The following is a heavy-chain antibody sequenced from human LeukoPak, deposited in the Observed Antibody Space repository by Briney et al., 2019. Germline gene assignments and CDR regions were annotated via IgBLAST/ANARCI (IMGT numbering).Heavy chain of an antibody. J-gene: IGHJ3*02. CDR2: IRYDGSNE. CDR3: AKKYYYDSSGRNDAFDI. D-gene: IGHD3-22*01. V-gene: IGHV3-30*02. CDR1: GFTFSSYR. Sequence: GGSLRLSCAASGFTFSSYRMHWVRQAPGKGLEWVAFIRYDGSNEYYADSVKGRFTISRDNSKNTLYLQMNSLRAEDTALYYCAKKYYYDSSGRNDAFDIWGQGTMVTVSS.